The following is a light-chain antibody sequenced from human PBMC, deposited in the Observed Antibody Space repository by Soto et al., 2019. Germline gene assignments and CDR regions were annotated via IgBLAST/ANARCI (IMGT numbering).Light chain of an antibody. J-gene: IGLJ3*02. V-gene: IGLV2-8*01. CDR3: SSYADRISVL. CDR1: SSDVGAYNY. Sequence: QSALTQPPSASGSPGQSVTISCTGTSSDVGAYNYVSWYQQHPGKAPKLMIYEVTKRPSGVPDRFSGSKSGNTASLTVSGLQAEDEDDYYCSSYADRISVLFGGGTKLTVL. CDR2: EVT.